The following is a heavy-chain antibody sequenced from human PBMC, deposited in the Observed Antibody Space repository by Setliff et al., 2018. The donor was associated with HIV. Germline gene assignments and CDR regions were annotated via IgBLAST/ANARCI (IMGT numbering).Heavy chain of an antibody. D-gene: IGHD4-4*01. CDR3: ARLFQWMSYSFDI. CDR1: GGSFSGYY. J-gene: IGHJ3*02. V-gene: IGHV4-34*01. Sequence: SETLSLTCAVYGGSFSGYYWSWIRQPPGKGLEWIGEINHSGSTNYNPSLKSRVTISVDTSKNQFSLKLSSVTAADTAVYYCARLFQWMSYSFDIWGQGTKVTVSS. CDR2: INHSGST.